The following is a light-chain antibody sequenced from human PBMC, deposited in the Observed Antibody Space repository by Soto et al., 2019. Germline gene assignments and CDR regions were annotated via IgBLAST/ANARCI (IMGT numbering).Light chain of an antibody. V-gene: IGLV2-8*01. J-gene: IGLJ1*01. CDR2: DVI. Sequence: QSVLTQPPSASGSPGQSVTISCTGTSSDVGGYNYVSWYQQHPGKAPKLMIYDVIKRPSGVPDRFSGSKSGNTASLTVSGLQAEDEADYYCSSYAGSNNFVFRTGTKVTVL. CDR1: SSDVGGYNY. CDR3: SSYAGSNNFV.